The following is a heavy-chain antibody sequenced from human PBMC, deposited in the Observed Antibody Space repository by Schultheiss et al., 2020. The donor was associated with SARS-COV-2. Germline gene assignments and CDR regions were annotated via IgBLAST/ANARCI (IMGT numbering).Heavy chain of an antibody. D-gene: IGHD2-21*02. J-gene: IGHJ6*02. CDR2: IYYSGST. V-gene: IGHV4-59*01. Sequence: SETLSLTCTVSGGSISSYYWSWIRQPPGKGLEWIGYIYYSGSTNYNPSLKSRVTISVDTSKNQFSLKLSSVTAADTAVYYCARAPPLIGPVVTATPYCMDVWGQGTTVTVSS. CDR1: GGSISSYY. CDR3: ARAPPLIGPVVTATPYCMDV.